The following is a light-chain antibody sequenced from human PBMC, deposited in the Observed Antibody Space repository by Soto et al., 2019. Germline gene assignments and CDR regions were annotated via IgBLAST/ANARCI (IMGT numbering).Light chain of an antibody. CDR3: MQGTHWPWT. CDR1: DSLIHSDGSTY. Sequence: DVVMTQSPLSLPATLGQPASISCRSSDSLIHSDGSTYLSWFQQRPGQSPRRLIYEVSDRDSGVPDRFSGSGSGTDFTLKISRVEAEDVGVYYCMQGTHWPWTFGQGTEVEIK. V-gene: IGKV2-30*02. J-gene: IGKJ1*01. CDR2: EVS.